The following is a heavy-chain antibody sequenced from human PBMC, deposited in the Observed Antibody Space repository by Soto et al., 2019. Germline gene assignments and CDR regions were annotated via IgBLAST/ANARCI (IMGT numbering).Heavy chain of an antibody. CDR1: GFTFDDYA. CDR3: AKLMVRGVINMDV. V-gene: IGHV3-9*01. D-gene: IGHD3-10*01. Sequence: EVQLVESGGGLVQPGRSLRLSCAASGFTFDDYAMHWVRQAPGKGLEWVSGISWNSGSIGYADSVKDRFTISRDNAKNSLYLQMNSLRAEDTALYYCAKLMVRGVINMDVWGQGTTVTVSS. J-gene: IGHJ6*02. CDR2: ISWNSGSI.